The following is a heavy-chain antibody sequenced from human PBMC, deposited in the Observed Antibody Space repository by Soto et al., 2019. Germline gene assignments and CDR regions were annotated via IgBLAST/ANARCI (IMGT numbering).Heavy chain of an antibody. CDR1: GGSISSYY. V-gene: IGHV4-59*01. J-gene: IGHJ3*02. D-gene: IGHD3-22*01. Sequence: QVQLQESGPGLVKPSETLSLTCSVSGGSISSYYWSWIRQPPGKGLEWIAYIYYSGTSYNPSLKSRVSISLDTSKNQFSLKLSSVTAADTAVYYCARTYDGSGPNSGGYGFDIWGQGTMVTVSS. CDR2: IYYSGT. CDR3: ARTYDGSGPNSGGYGFDI.